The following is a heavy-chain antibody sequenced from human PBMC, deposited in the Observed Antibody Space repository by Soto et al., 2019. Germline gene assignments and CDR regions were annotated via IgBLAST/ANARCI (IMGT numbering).Heavy chain of an antibody. CDR1: GYTFTSYY. CDR2: INPSGGST. J-gene: IGHJ5*02. D-gene: IGHD2-2*01. Sequence: GAAVKVSCKACGYTFTSYYMHWVRQAPGQGLEWMGIINPSGGSTSYAQKFQGRVTMTRDTSTSTVYMELSSLRSEDTAVYYCARDVGYCSSTSCQNWFDPWGQGTLVTVSS. CDR3: ARDVGYCSSTSCQNWFDP. V-gene: IGHV1-46*01.